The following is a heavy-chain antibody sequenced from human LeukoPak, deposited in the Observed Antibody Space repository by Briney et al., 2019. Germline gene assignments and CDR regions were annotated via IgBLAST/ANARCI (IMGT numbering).Heavy chain of an antibody. CDR2: ISNSGSST. CDR3: ARGHTESVDDYGNWFHP. Sequence: GGSLRLSCAASGFTLSSYEMNWVRQAPGKGLEWVSYISNSGSSTYYADSVKGRFIISRGNAKNSLYLQMNSLRAEDTAVYYCARGHTESVDDYGNWFHPWGQGTLVTVSS. D-gene: IGHD5/OR15-5a*01. J-gene: IGHJ5*02. V-gene: IGHV3-48*03. CDR1: GFTLSSYE.